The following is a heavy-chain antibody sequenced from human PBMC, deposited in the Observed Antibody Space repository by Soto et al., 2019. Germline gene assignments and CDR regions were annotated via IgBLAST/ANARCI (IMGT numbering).Heavy chain of an antibody. Sequence: EVQLVESGGGLVKPGGSLRLSCAASGFSFSTYSMNWVRQAPGKGLEWVSAISSSSTYIYYGDSVKGRFTISRDNAKNSLYLQMNSLRAEDTAVYYCARIGTAAAIWTYGMDVWGQGTTVTVSS. CDR3: ARIGTAAAIWTYGMDV. CDR1: GFSFSTYS. CDR2: ISSSSTYI. V-gene: IGHV3-21*01. D-gene: IGHD2-2*01. J-gene: IGHJ6*02.